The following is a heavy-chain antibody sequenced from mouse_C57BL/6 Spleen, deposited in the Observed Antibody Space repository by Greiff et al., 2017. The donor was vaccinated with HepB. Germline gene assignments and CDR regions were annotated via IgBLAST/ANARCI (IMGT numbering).Heavy chain of an antibody. CDR2: IYPGDGDT. Sequence: QVQLQQSGPELVKPGASVKISCKASGYAFSSSWMNWVKQRPGKGLEWIGRIYPGDGDTNYNGKFKGKATLTADKSSSTAYMQLSSLTSEDSAVYFCARFDDYDSSWFAYWGQGTLVTVSA. D-gene: IGHD2-4*01. CDR3: ARFDDYDSSWFAY. V-gene: IGHV1-82*01. CDR1: GYAFSSSW. J-gene: IGHJ3*01.